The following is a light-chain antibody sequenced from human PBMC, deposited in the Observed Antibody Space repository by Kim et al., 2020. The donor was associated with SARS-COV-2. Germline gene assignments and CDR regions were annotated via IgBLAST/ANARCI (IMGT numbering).Light chain of an antibody. CDR2: WAS. J-gene: IGKJ3*01. Sequence: APINCKSSQRVSSSSTNKNYLAWYQQKPGQPPRLLIYWASTRESGVPDRFSGSGSGTDFTLTISSLQAEDVAVYYCQQYYNNPFTFGPGTKVDIK. CDR3: QQYYNNPFT. V-gene: IGKV4-1*01. CDR1: QRVSSSSTNKNY.